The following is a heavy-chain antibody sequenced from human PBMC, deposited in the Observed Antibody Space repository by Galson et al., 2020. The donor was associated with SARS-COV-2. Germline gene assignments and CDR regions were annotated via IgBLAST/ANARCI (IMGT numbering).Heavy chain of an antibody. V-gene: IGHV4-59*08. J-gene: IGHJ2*01. CDR2: GST. CDR3: ARRGGTHWYFDL. D-gene: IGHD1-26*01. Sequence: GSTNYNPSLKSRVTMSADTSKNQFSLKLNSVTAADTAVYYCARRGGTHWYFDLWGRGTLVTVSS.